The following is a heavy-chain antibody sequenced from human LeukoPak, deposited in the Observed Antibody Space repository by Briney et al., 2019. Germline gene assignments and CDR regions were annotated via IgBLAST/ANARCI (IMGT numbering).Heavy chain of an antibody. CDR3: AREDSSSWYVRGVVDY. D-gene: IGHD6-13*01. CDR1: GYTFTGYY. Sequence: ASVKVSCKASGYTFTGYYMHWVRQAPGQGLEWMGWINPNSGGTNYAQKFQGRVTMTRDTSISTAYMELSRLRSDDTAVYYCAREDSSSWYVRGVVDYWGQGTLVTVSS. V-gene: IGHV1-2*02. J-gene: IGHJ4*02. CDR2: INPNSGGT.